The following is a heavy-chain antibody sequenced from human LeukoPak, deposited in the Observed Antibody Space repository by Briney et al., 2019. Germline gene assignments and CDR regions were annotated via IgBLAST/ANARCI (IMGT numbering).Heavy chain of an antibody. V-gene: IGHV3-13*01. CDR1: GFTFSSYD. CDR2: VDTAGDT. CDR3: AKGSPQPRGC. Sequence: GGSLRLSCAASGFTFSSYDMHWVRQTTGRGLEWVSGVDTAGDTYSPGSVKGRFTISSDNSKNTLYLQMNSLRAEDTAVYYCAKGSPQPRGCWGQGTLVTVSS. D-gene: IGHD5-18*01. J-gene: IGHJ4*02.